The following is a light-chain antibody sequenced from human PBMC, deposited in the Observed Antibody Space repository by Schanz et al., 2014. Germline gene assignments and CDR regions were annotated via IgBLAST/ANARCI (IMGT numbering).Light chain of an antibody. Sequence: EIVLTQSPATLSLSPGERATLSCRASQSVSSYLAWYQQKPGQAPRLLIYGASTRATGIPARFSGSGSGTEFTLTISSLQSEDFAVYYCQQRSNWPGFTFGPGTKVDIK. V-gene: IGKV3-11*01. J-gene: IGKJ3*01. CDR1: QSVSSY. CDR3: QQRSNWPGFT. CDR2: GAS.